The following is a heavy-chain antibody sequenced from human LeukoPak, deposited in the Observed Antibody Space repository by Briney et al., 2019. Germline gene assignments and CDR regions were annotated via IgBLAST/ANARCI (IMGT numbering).Heavy chain of an antibody. CDR3: AKDRQRWLQSYYFDY. CDR2: ISYDGSNK. J-gene: IGHJ4*02. Sequence: QPGRSLRLSCAASGFTFSSYGMHWVRQAPGKGLEWVAVISYDGSNKYYADSVKGRFTISRDNSKNTLYLQMNSLRAEDTAVYYCAKDRQRWLQSYYFDYWGQGTLVTVSS. V-gene: IGHV3-30*18. CDR1: GFTFSSYG. D-gene: IGHD5-24*01.